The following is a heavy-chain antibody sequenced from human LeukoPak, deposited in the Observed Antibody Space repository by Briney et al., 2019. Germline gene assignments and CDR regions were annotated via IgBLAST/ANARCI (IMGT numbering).Heavy chain of an antibody. D-gene: IGHD4-23*01. CDR2: IKQDGSEK. Sequence: GGSLRLSCAASGFTFSSYWMSWVRQAPGKGLEWVANIKQDGSEKYYVDSVKGRFTISRDNAKNSLYLQMNSLRAEDTAVYYCARERVGPTVVTSHFDYWGQGTLVTVSS. V-gene: IGHV3-7*01. CDR3: ARERVGPTVVTSHFDY. CDR1: GFTFSSYW. J-gene: IGHJ4*02.